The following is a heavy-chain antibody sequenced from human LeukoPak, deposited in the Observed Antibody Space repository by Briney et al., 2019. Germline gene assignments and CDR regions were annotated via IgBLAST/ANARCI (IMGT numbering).Heavy chain of an antibody. CDR2: INPNSGGT. CDR1: GYTFTGYY. D-gene: IGHD4-17*01. V-gene: IGHV1-2*04. Sequence: ASVKVSCKASGYTFTGYYMHWVRQAPGQGLEWMGWINPNSGGTNYAQKFQGWVTMTRDTSISTAYMELSRLRSDDTAVYYCARTVTTSVSTDAFDIWGQGTMVTVSS. CDR3: ARTVTTSVSTDAFDI. J-gene: IGHJ3*02.